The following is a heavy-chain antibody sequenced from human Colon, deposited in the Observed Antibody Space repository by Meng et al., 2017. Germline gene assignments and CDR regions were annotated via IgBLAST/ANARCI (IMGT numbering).Heavy chain of an antibody. Sequence: GESLKISCAASGFTFSSYAMGWVRQAPGKGLEWVSAISGSGGSTYYADSVKGRFTISRDNSKNTLYLQMNSLRAEDTAVYYCAKETYDSSGYYRTGFDYWGQGTLVTVAS. V-gene: IGHV3-23*01. D-gene: IGHD3-22*01. CDR1: GFTFSSYA. J-gene: IGHJ4*02. CDR2: ISGSGGST. CDR3: AKETYDSSGYYRTGFDY.